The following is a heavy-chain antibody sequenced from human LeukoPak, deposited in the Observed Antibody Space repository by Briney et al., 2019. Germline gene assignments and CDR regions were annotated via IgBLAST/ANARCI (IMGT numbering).Heavy chain of an antibody. CDR2: INPNSGGT. Sequence: ASVKVSCKASGCTFTGYYMHWVRQAPGQGLEWMGRINPNSGGTNYAQKFQGRVTMTRDTSISTAYMELSRLRSDDTAVYYCARGPITMVRGVIFNWFDPWGQGTLVTVSS. CDR1: GCTFTGYY. CDR3: ARGPITMVRGVIFNWFDP. D-gene: IGHD3-10*01. V-gene: IGHV1-2*06. J-gene: IGHJ5*02.